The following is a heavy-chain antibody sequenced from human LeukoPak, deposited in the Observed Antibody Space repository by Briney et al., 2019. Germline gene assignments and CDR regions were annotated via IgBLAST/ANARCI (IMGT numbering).Heavy chain of an antibody. CDR3: ARDGLLLWFGELS. CDR1: GGSISSSSYY. CDR2: IYYSGST. D-gene: IGHD3-10*01. Sequence: MTSETLSLTCTVSGGSISSSSYYWGWIRQPPGKGLEWIGSIYYSGSTYYNPSLKSRVTISVDTSKNQFSLKLSSVTAADTAVYYCARDGLLLWFGELSWGQGTLVTVSS. J-gene: IGHJ4*02. V-gene: IGHV4-39*07.